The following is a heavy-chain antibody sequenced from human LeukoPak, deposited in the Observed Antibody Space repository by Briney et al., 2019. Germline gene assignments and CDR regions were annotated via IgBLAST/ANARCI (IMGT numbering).Heavy chain of an antibody. CDR1: GGSFSGYY. CDR3: ARGRIAAAGIAGWFDP. CDR2: INHSGST. V-gene: IGHV4-34*01. Sequence: SETLSLTCAVYGGSFSGYYWSWIRQPPGKGLEWIGEINHSGSTNYNPSLKSRVTTSVDTSKDQFSLKLSSVTAADTAVYYCARGRIAAAGIAGWFDPWGQGTLVTVSS. J-gene: IGHJ5*02. D-gene: IGHD6-13*01.